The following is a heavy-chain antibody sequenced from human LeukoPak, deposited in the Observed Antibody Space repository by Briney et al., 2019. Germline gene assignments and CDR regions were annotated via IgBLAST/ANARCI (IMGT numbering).Heavy chain of an antibody. CDR2: MNPNSGNT. J-gene: IGHJ3*02. V-gene: IGHV1-8*02. D-gene: IGHD3-10*01. CDR1: GGTFSSYA. CDR3: ARGRRPLWFGELLAYDAFDI. Sequence: ASVKVSCKASGGTFSSYAISWVRQAPGQGLEWMGWMNPNSGNTGYAQKFQGRVTMTRNTSISTAYMELSSLRSEDTAVYYCARGRRPLWFGELLAYDAFDIWGQGTMVTVSS.